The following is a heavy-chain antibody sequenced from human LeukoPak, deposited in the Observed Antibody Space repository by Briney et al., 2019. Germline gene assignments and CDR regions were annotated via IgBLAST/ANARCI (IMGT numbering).Heavy chain of an antibody. CDR1: GFTFGDYA. J-gene: IGHJ4*02. Sequence: GGSLRLSCAASGFTFGDYAMHWVRHAPGKGLEWVSGISWNSGNIGYADSVKGRFTISRDNAKNSLYLQMNSLRAEDTALYYCANLHGDYRDFWGQGTLVTVSS. CDR3: ANLHGDYRDF. V-gene: IGHV3-9*01. D-gene: IGHD4-17*01. CDR2: ISWNSGNI.